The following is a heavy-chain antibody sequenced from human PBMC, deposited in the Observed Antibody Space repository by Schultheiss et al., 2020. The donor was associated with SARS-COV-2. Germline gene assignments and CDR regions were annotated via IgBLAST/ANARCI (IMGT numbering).Heavy chain of an antibody. J-gene: IGHJ4*02. D-gene: IGHD2-15*01. CDR2: ISYDGSNK. CDR1: GFTFSSYG. CDR3: AKDGGDSLLVVADLGY. Sequence: GESLKISCAASGFTFSSYGMHWVRQAPGKGLEWVAVISYDGSNKYYADSVKGRFTISRDNSKNTLYLQMNSLRAEDTAVYYCAKDGGDSLLVVADLGYWGQGTLVTVSS. V-gene: IGHV3-30*18.